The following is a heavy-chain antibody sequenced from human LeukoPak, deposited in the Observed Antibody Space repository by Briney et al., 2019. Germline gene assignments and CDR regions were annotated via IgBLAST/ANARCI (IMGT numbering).Heavy chain of an antibody. V-gene: IGHV3-11*01. CDR2: ISSSGSTI. CDR1: GFTFSDYY. CDR3: ARAAGSGSYSPYYYYMDV. J-gene: IGHJ6*03. Sequence: GGSLRLSCAASGFTFSDYYMSWIRQAPGKGLEWVSYISSSGSTIYYADSVKGRFTISRDNAKNSLYLQMNSLRAEDTAVYYCARAAGSGSYSPYYYYMDVWGKGTTVTVSS. D-gene: IGHD3-10*01.